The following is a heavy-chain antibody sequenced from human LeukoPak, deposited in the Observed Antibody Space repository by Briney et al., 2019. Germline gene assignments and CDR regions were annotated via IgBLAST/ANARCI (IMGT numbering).Heavy chain of an antibody. CDR1: SDSISSYY. Sequence: PSETLSLSCTVSSDSISSYYWSWIRQPPGKGLEWVGYIYYNGDTNYNPSLKSRVTMSIDTSKKQVSLKLRSVTAADTAVYYCARSSRGYAFDNWGQGTLVTVSS. D-gene: IGHD5-18*01. J-gene: IGHJ4*02. CDR3: ARSSRGYAFDN. V-gene: IGHV4-59*01. CDR2: IYYNGDT.